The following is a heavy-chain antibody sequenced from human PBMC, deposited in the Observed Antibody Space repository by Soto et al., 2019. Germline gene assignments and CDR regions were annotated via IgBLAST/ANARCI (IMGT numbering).Heavy chain of an antibody. CDR3: ARAVAVAADLDY. CDR2: INAGNGNT. D-gene: IGHD6-19*01. V-gene: IGHV1-3*05. CDR1: GYTFTGYA. J-gene: IGHJ4*02. Sequence: QVQLVQSGAEEKKPGASVKVSCKASGYTFTGYAMHWVRQAPGQRLEWMGWINAGNGNTKYSQKFRGRGTITRDTSASTAYMELRSLRSEDTAVYYCARAVAVAADLDYWGQGTLVTVSS.